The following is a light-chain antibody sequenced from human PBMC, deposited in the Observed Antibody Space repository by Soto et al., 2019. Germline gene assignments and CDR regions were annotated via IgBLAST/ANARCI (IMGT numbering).Light chain of an antibody. CDR1: SSDVGGYNY. J-gene: IGLJ2*01. CDR2: DVS. CDR3: SSYTSSSTEVV. Sequence: QSVLTQPASVSGSPGQSITISCTGTSSDVGGYNYVSWYQQHPGKAPKLIIYDVSNRPSGVSNRFSGSKSGNTASLTVSGLQAEDEADYYCSSYTSSSTEVVFGGGTKVTVL. V-gene: IGLV2-14*01.